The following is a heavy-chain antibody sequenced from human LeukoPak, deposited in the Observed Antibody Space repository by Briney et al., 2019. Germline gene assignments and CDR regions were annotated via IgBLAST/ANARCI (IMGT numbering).Heavy chain of an antibody. CDR2: IYTSEST. Sequence: PSQTLSLTCTVSGGSISSGSYYWSWIRQPARKGLECIGRIYTSESTNYNPSLKSRVTISADTSKNQFSLKLSSVTAADTAVYYCASSGSYYRLTAYYYMDVWGKGTTVTVSS. D-gene: IGHD1-26*01. CDR1: GGSISSGSYY. J-gene: IGHJ6*03. CDR3: ASSGSYYRLTAYYYMDV. V-gene: IGHV4-61*02.